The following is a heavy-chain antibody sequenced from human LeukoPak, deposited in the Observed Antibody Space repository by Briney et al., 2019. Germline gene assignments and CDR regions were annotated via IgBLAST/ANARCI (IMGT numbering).Heavy chain of an antibody. Sequence: ASVNVSCKASGYTFTGYYIHWVRQAPGQGLEWMGWINPNSGGTNYAQKFQGRVTVPRDTSIRTAYMEVSSLRSDDTAVYYCARVDYTSGWYENHDAFDIWGQGIMVTVSS. D-gene: IGHD6-19*01. CDR1: GYTFTGYY. CDR2: INPNSGGT. V-gene: IGHV1-2*02. CDR3: ARVDYTSGWYENHDAFDI. J-gene: IGHJ3*02.